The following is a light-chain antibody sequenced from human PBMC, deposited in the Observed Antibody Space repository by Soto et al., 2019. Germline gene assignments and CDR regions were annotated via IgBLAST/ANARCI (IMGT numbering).Light chain of an antibody. Sequence: QSVLTQSSSASASLGPSVNLTCTLSSWNSGYIIAWHQQQPRKATRYLMKLEGSRSYNTGIGVPDRFSGSISGTDRYLTIAILQFEDEADYYCQTCDSNPRNLVFGGGTQLTVL. CDR3: QTCDSNPRNLV. V-gene: IGLV4-60*02. CDR1: SWNSGYI. J-gene: IGLJ3*02. CDR2: LEGSRSY.